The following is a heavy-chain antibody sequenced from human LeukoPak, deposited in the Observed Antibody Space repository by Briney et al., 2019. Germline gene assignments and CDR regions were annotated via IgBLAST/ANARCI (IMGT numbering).Heavy chain of an antibody. CDR1: GDSVSSNSAA. CDR2: TYYRSKLNN. V-gene: IGHV6-1*01. Sequence: SQTLSLTCAISGDSVSSNSAAWSWIRQSPSRDLEWLGRTYYRSKLNNNYAISVKSRITINPDTSKNHFSLQLNSVTPEDTGVYYCARARGYFDLWGRGTLVTVPS. CDR3: ARARGYFDL. D-gene: IGHD3-10*01. J-gene: IGHJ2*01.